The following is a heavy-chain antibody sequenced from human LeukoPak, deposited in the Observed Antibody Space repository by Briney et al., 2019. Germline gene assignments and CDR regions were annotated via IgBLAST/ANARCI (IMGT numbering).Heavy chain of an antibody. CDR2: IYYSGST. D-gene: IGHD6-13*01. CDR1: GGSISSGGYY. V-gene: IGHV4-31*03. CDR3: AREGLIAAAGLDAFDI. J-gene: IGHJ3*02. Sequence: TPSLTCTVSGGSISSGGYYWSWIRQHPGKGLEWIGYIYYSGSTYYNPSLKSRVTISVDTSKNQFSLKLSSVTAADTAVYYCAREGLIAAAGLDAFDIWGQGTMVTVSS.